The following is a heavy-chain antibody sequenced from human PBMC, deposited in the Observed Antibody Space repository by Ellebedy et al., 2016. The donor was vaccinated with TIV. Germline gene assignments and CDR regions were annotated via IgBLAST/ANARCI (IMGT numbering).Heavy chain of an antibody. V-gene: IGHV3-23*01. D-gene: IGHD6-13*01. CDR3: ARLGYRSSWFDY. CDR1: GFTFTPYW. CDR2: ISGTGGST. Sequence: GESLKISCVASGFTFTPYWMTWVRQAPGKGLEWVSSISGTGGSTWYADSVQGRFTISRDNSKNTLSLQMNSLRADDTAVYYCARLGYRSSWFDYWGQGALVTVSS. J-gene: IGHJ4*02.